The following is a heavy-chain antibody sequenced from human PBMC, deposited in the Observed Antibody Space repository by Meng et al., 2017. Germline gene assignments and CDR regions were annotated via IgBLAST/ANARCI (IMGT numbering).Heavy chain of an antibody. V-gene: IGHV3-30*01. J-gene: IGHJ4*02. CDR1: GFTFSSYA. D-gene: IGHD3-22*01. CDR3: ATMIVVNY. CDR2: ISYDGSNK. Sequence: QVQLGESGGGVVQPGRSLGPSCAASGFTFSSYAMHWGRQAPGKGLEWVAVISYDGSNKYYADSVKGRFTISRDNSKNTLYLQMNSLRAEDTAVYYCATMIVVNYWGQGTLVTVVS.